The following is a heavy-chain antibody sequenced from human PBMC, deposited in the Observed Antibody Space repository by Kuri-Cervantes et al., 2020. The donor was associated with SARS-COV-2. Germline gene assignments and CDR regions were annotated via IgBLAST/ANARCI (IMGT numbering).Heavy chain of an antibody. Sequence: LSLTCAASGFTFSSYGMHWVRQAPGKGLEWVAVIWYDGSNKYYADSVKGRFTISRDNSKNTLYLQMNSLRAEDTAVYYCASQCCSGGSCYSGYYYGMDVWGQGTTVTVSS. CDR3: ASQCCSGGSCYSGYYYGMDV. CDR1: GFTFSSYG. D-gene: IGHD2-15*01. CDR2: IWYDGSNK. V-gene: IGHV3-30*19. J-gene: IGHJ6*02.